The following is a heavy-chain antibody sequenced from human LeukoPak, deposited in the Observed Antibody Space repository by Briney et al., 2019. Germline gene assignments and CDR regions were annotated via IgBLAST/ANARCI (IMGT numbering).Heavy chain of an antibody. D-gene: IGHD3-22*01. CDR1: GFTFSSYS. J-gene: IGHJ3*02. Sequence: GGSLRLSSAASGFTFSSYSMNWVRQAPGKGLEWVSSISSSSSYIYYADSVKGRFTISRDNAKNSLYLQMNSLRAEDTAVYYCARGSAYYSYDAFDIWGQGTMVTVSS. CDR3: ARGSAYYSYDAFDI. CDR2: ISSSSSYI. V-gene: IGHV3-21*01.